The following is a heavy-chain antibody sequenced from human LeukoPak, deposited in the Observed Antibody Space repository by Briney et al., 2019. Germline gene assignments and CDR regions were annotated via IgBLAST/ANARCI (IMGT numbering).Heavy chain of an antibody. CDR2: IYYSGSS. CDR3: ATDRRALRGALDY. J-gene: IGHJ4*02. D-gene: IGHD3-10*01. CDR1: GGSISSSSYY. V-gene: IGHV4-39*07. Sequence: SETLSLTCTVSGGSISSSSYYWGWIRQPPGKGLEWIGSIYYSGSSNYNPSLKSRVTMSIDKSKKQFSLRLYSVTAADTGVYYCATDRRALRGALDYWGQGILVTVSS.